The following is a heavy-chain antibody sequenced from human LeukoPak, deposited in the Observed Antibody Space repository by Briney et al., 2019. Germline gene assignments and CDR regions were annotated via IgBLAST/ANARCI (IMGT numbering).Heavy chain of an antibody. J-gene: IGHJ3*02. CDR1: GYSFTSYW. D-gene: IGHD2-2*02. CDR2: IYPGDSDN. Sequence: GESLKISWKGSGYSFTSYWIGWVRQMPGKSLEWMGIIYPGDSDNRYSPSLQGQVTISADKSISTAYLQWSSLKASDTAMYYCARKVTVVVPAAIDEAFDIWGQGTMVTVSS. V-gene: IGHV5-51*01. CDR3: ARKVTVVVPAAIDEAFDI.